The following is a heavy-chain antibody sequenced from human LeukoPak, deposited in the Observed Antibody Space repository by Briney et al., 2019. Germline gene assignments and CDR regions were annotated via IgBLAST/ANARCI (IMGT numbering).Heavy chain of an antibody. V-gene: IGHV3-73*01. CDR3: ARSSGWLIDS. CDR1: GFTFSGSA. Sequence: GGSLRLSCAASGFTFSGSAMHWVRQASGKGLEWVGRIRSKANSYATAYAASVKGRFTISRDDSKNTAYLQMNSLKTEDTAVYYCARSSGWLIDSWGQGTLVTVSS. D-gene: IGHD6-19*01. CDR2: IRSKANSYAT. J-gene: IGHJ4*02.